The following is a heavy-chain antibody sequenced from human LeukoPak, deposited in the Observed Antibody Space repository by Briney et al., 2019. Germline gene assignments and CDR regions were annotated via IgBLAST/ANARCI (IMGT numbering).Heavy chain of an antibody. CDR1: GFTFSTYA. J-gene: IGHJ4*02. CDR3: AKAETTAWTAVDY. V-gene: IGHV3-23*01. Sequence: GGSLRLSCAASGFTFSTYAMSWVRQAPGKGLEWVSSISESGSRTYYADSAKGRLTISRDNSENTLNLHMNSLRADDTAVYYCAKAETTAWTAVDYWGQGTLVTVSS. D-gene: IGHD4-11*01. CDR2: ISESGSRT.